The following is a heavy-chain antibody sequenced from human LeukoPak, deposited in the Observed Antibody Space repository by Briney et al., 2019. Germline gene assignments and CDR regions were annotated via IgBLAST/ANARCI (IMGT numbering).Heavy chain of an antibody. Sequence: GASVTVSCKVSGYTLTELSMHWVRQAPGKGLEWMGGFDPEDGETIYAQKFQGRVTMTEDTSTDTAYMELSSLRSEDTAVYYCATGGYSSGWYVTWFDPWGQGTLVTVSS. J-gene: IGHJ5*02. CDR3: ATGGYSSGWYVTWFDP. D-gene: IGHD6-19*01. CDR2: FDPEDGET. CDR1: GYTLTELS. V-gene: IGHV1-24*01.